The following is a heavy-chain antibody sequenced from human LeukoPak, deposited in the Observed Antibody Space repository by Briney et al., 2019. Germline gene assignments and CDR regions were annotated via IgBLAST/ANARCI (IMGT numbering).Heavy chain of an antibody. J-gene: IGHJ4*02. CDR2: ITGSGATT. Sequence: GGSLRLSCAASGFTFSSYAMSWVRQAAGRGLEWVSSITGSGATTYYADSVKGRFTVSRDNSKNTLYLQMNSLRAEDTAVYHCARGATSEDTAIVTGYWGQGTLVTVSS. CDR1: GFTFSSYA. V-gene: IGHV3-23*01. D-gene: IGHD5-18*01. CDR3: ARGATSEDTAIVTGY.